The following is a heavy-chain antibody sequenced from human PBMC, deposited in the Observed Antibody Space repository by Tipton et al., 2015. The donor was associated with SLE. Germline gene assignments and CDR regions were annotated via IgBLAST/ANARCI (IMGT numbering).Heavy chain of an antibody. J-gene: IGHJ4*02. Sequence: TLSLTCTVSTGSISGYYWTWVRQPPGKGLEWIGYIYYGGSTNFNPSLKSRLTISVDTSKNQFSLRLKTVTAADTAVYYCARGRRVEEELDYWGQGILVTVSS. D-gene: IGHD3-3*01. CDR2: IYYGGST. CDR3: ARGRRVEEELDY. CDR1: TGSISGYY. V-gene: IGHV4-59*01.